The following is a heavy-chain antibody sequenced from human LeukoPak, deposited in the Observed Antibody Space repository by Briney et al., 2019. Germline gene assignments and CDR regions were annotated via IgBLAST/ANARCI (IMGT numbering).Heavy chain of an antibody. CDR2: ISSSSSTI. V-gene: IGHV3-48*01. J-gene: IGHJ4*02. Sequence: GGSLRLSCAASGFTFSSYEMNWVRQAPGKGLEWVSYISSSSSTIYYADSVTGRFTISRDNAKNSLYLQMNSLRAEDTAVYYCATCPLAGMNYWGQGTLVTVSS. CDR1: GFTFSSYE. CDR3: ATCPLAGMNY. D-gene: IGHD3-3*02.